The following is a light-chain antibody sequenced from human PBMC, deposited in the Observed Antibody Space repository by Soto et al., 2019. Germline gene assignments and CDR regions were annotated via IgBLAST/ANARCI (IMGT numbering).Light chain of an antibody. CDR2: AAS. CDR1: QGIGTD. V-gene: IGKV1-6*01. J-gene: IGKJ4*01. Sequence: AIQMTQSPSSLSASVGDRVTITCRASQGIGTDLGWYQQKPGKAPNLLIYAASYLQSGVPSRFSGSGSGTDFTLTISSLQPEDFATYYCLQDYNFPLTFGGGTKVDIK. CDR3: LQDYNFPLT.